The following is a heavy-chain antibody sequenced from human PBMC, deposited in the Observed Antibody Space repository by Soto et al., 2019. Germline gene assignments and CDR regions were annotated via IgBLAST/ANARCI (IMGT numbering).Heavy chain of an antibody. J-gene: IGHJ4*02. Sequence: EVQLVESGGGLVQPGGSLRLSCAASGFTVSSNYMSWVRQAPGKGLEWVSVIYSGGSTYYADSVKGRFTISRDNSNNTLYLQMNSLRAEDTAVYYCARETYYGSGSLFTPDYWGQGTLVTVSS. CDR3: ARETYYGSGSLFTPDY. D-gene: IGHD3-10*01. V-gene: IGHV3-66*01. CDR1: GFTVSSNY. CDR2: IYSGGST.